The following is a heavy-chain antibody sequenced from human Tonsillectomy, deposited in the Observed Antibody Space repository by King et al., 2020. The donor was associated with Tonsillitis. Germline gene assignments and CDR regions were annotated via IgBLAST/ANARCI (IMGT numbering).Heavy chain of an antibody. CDR1: GFTFSNYA. CDR2: IANSGGSA. J-gene: IGHJ4*02. V-gene: IGHV3-23*04. CDR3: ARQGIQLSKLYFAY. Sequence: VQLVESGGGVIHPGGSRRLSCTPYGFTFSNYAMSWVRQAPGKGLEWDSAIANSGGSAYYADSVKGRFTVSRDNSRSTLYLQMNSLRAEDTAVYYCARQGIQLSKLYFAYWGQGTPVTVSS. D-gene: IGHD5-18*01.